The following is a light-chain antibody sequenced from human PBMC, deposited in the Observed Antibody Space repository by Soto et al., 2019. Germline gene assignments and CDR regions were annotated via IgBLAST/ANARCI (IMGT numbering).Light chain of an antibody. CDR3: QQYNNWPQET. V-gene: IGKV3-15*01. CDR1: QSVSSN. J-gene: IGKJ1*01. CDR2: GAS. Sequence: EIVMTQSPATLSVSPGERANLSCRASQSVSSNLAWYQQKPGQAPRLLIYGASTRATGSPDRFSGSGSGPEFPRSIISLQSEDFEVYYCQQYNNWPQETFGPVNKVEI.